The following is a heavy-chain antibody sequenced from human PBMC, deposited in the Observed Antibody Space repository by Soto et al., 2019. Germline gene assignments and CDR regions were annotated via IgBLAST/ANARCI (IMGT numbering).Heavy chain of an antibody. V-gene: IGHV3-13*04. CDR1: GFTFSSYD. Sequence: EVQLVESGGGLVQPGGSLRLSCAASGFTFSSYDMHWVRQATGKGLEWVSAIGTAGDTYSPGSVKGRFTSSRENAKNSLYLQMSSLRAGDMAGYYCARSTAAGLDYWGQGTLVVVSS. D-gene: IGHD6-13*01. CDR2: IGTAGDT. J-gene: IGHJ4*02. CDR3: ARSTAAGLDY.